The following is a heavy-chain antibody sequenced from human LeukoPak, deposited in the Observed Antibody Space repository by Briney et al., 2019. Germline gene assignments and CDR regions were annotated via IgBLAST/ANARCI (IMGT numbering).Heavy chain of an antibody. D-gene: IGHD5-18*01. V-gene: IGHV3-43*01. Sequence: PGGSLRLSCAASGFTFDDYTMHWVRQAPGKGLEWVSLISWDGGSTYYADSVKGRFTISRDNSKNSLYLQMNSLRTEDTALYYCAKDEGLTVDTAMGNWGQGTLVTVSS. CDR1: GFTFDDYT. CDR2: ISWDGGST. CDR3: AKDEGLTVDTAMGN. J-gene: IGHJ4*02.